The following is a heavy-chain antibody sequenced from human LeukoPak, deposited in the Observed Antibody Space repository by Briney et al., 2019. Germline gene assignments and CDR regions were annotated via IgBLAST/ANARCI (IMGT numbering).Heavy chain of an antibody. D-gene: IGHD1-1*01. CDR3: ARSETGTTLYYYYMDV. CDR1: GYTFTSHG. Sequence: ASVKVSCKASGYTFTSHGISWVRQAPGQGLEWVGWINPNSGGTNYAQKFQGRVTMTRDTSISTAYMEVSRLTSDDTAVYYCARSETGTTLYYYYMDVWGTGTTVTVSS. V-gene: IGHV1-2*02. J-gene: IGHJ6*03. CDR2: INPNSGGT.